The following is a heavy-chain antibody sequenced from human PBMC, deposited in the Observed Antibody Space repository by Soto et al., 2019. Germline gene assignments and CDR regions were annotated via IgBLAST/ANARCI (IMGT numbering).Heavy chain of an antibody. D-gene: IGHD3-22*01. J-gene: IGHJ3*02. CDR3: ARTRDYYDSSNAFDI. Sequence: PGGSLRLSCAASGFTFSSYGMHWVRQAPGKGLEWVAVIWYDGSNKYYADSVKGRFTISRDNSKNTLYLQMNSLRAEDTAVYYCARTRDYYDSSNAFDIWGQGTMVTVSS. CDR2: IWYDGSNK. CDR1: GFTFSSYG. V-gene: IGHV3-33*01.